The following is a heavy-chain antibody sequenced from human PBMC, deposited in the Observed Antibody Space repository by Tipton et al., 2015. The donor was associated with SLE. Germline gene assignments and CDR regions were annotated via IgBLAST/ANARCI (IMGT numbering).Heavy chain of an antibody. CDR2: ISGSAAST. V-gene: IGHV3-23*01. J-gene: IGHJ4*02. CDR1: GFTFSSYA. CDR3: AKEGLWFGEFLDY. Sequence: SLRLSCAASGFTFSSYAMSWVRQAPGKGLEWVSAISGSAASTYYADSVKGRFTISRDNSKNTLYLQINSLRAEDTAVYYCAKEGLWFGEFLDYWGQGTLVTVSS. D-gene: IGHD3-10*01.